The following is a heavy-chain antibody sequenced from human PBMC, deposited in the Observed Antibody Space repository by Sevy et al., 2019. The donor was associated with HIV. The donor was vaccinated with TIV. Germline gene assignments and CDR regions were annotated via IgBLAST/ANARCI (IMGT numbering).Heavy chain of an antibody. Sequence: GGSLRLSCAASGFTFSTYAMTWVRQAQGKGLEWVSVISLSGGDTYYANSVKGRFTISRDNSKNTLYLQMNSLTAEDTAVYYCAKDRVSGTYYTGDFDYWGQGTLVTVSS. CDR1: GFTFSTYA. D-gene: IGHD3-10*01. CDR3: AKDRVSGTYYTGDFDY. CDR2: ISLSGGDT. J-gene: IGHJ4*02. V-gene: IGHV3-23*01.